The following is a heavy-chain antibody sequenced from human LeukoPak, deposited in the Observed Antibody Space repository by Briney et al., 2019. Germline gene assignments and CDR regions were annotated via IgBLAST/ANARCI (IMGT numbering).Heavy chain of an antibody. J-gene: IGHJ4*02. V-gene: IGHV4-59*05. CDR3: ARPSYYYGSGSYNFDY. CDR1: GGPISSYY. D-gene: IGHD3-10*01. CDR2: IYYSGST. Sequence: SETLSLTCTVSGGPISSYYWSWIRQPPGKGLEWIGSIYYSGSTYYNPSLKSRVTISVDTSKNQFSLKLSSVTAADTAVYYCARPSYYYGSGSYNFDYWGQGTLVTVSS.